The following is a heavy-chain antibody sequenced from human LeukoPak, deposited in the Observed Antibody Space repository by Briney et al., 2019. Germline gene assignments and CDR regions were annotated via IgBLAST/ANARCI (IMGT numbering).Heavy chain of an antibody. Sequence: GGSLRLSCAASGFTFSTYVMNWVRQAPGKGLEWVAVISNDGSNKYYADSVKGRFTISRDNSRNTLYLQMNSLRAEDTAVYYCASLGDYPFDYWGQGTLVTVSS. J-gene: IGHJ4*02. CDR2: ISNDGSNK. V-gene: IGHV3-30*04. CDR1: GFTFSTYV. CDR3: ASLGDYPFDY. D-gene: IGHD4-17*01.